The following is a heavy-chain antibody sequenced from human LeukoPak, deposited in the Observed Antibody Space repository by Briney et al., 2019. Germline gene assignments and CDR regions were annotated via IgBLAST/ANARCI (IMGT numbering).Heavy chain of an antibody. D-gene: IGHD3-22*01. Sequence: TGGSLRLSCAASGFTFTAYSMTWVRQAPGKGLEWVANIKRDGSDKYYVDSVKGRFTISRDNAKNSLYLEMIRLRVEDTAVYYCTRDPYDRGGYGSFDLWGLGTTITVSS. CDR2: IKRDGSDK. CDR1: GFTFTAYS. V-gene: IGHV3-7*01. CDR3: TRDPYDRGGYGSFDL. J-gene: IGHJ3*01.